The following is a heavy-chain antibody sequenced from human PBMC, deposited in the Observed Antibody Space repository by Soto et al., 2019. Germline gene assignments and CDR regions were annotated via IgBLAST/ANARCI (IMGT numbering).Heavy chain of an antibody. J-gene: IGHJ4*02. V-gene: IGHV4-31*03. CDR1: GGSISSGGYY. D-gene: IGHD3-10*01. Sequence: SETLSLTCTVSGGSISSGGYYWSWIRQHPGKGLEWIGYIYYSGSTYYNPSLKSRVTISVDTSKNQFSLKLSSVTAADTAVYYCARERNTDYYGSGSYFDYWGKGTLVTVSS. CDR3: ARERNTDYYGSGSYFDY. CDR2: IYYSGST.